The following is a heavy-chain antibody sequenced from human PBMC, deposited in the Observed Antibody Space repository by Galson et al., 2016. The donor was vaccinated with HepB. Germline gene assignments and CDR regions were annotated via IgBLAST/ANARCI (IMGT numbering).Heavy chain of an antibody. D-gene: IGHD2-21*01. CDR2: IYYSGSN. V-gene: IGHV4-30-4*01. J-gene: IGHJ4*02. CDR1: GGSISSGDYY. CDR3: ARVRRYCGGTDCPYYFEY. Sequence: TLSLTCTVSGGSISSGDYYWSWIRQPPGKGLEWIGYIYYSGSNYYNPSLQSRVTISLDTPKNQFSLKLSSVTAADTAVYYCARVRRYCGGTDCPYYFEYWGQGNLVTVSS.